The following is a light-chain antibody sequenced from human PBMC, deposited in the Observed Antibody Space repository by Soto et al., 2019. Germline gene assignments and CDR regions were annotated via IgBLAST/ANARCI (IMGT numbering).Light chain of an antibody. CDR3: AAWDDSLYAPV. Sequence: QSVLTQPPSASGTPGQRVTISCSGGRSNIGSNPVNWYQQLPGMAPKLLIYRNNERPSGVPDRFSGSKSGTSASLAISGLQSEDEADYYCAAWDDSLYAPVFGGGTKLTVL. J-gene: IGLJ2*01. CDR2: RNN. CDR1: RSNIGSNP. V-gene: IGLV1-44*01.